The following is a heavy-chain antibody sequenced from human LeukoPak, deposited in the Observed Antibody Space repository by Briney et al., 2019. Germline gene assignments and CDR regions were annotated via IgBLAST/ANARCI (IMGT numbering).Heavy chain of an antibody. Sequence: SVKVSCKASGGTFSSYAISWVRQAPGQGLEWMGRIIPIFGTANYAQKFQGRVTITADESTSTAYMELSSLRSEDTAVYYCAEGRHYDYVWGSYLAYNWFDPWGQGTLVTVSS. D-gene: IGHD3-16*02. J-gene: IGHJ5*02. V-gene: IGHV1-69*15. CDR1: GGTFSSYA. CDR2: IIPIFGTA. CDR3: AEGRHYDYVWGSYLAYNWFDP.